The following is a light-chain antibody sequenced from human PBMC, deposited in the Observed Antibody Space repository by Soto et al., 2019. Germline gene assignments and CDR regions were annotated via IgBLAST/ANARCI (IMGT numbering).Light chain of an antibody. Sequence: QSALTQPASVSGSPGQSITISCTGTSSDVGSYNLVSWYQQYPGKAPKLMIYEVTKWPSGVSNRFSGSKSGNTASLTISGLQAEDEADYYCCSYADSGTDVFGTGTKLTVL. CDR3: CSYADSGTDV. CDR2: EVT. CDR1: SSDVGSYNL. J-gene: IGLJ1*01. V-gene: IGLV2-23*02.